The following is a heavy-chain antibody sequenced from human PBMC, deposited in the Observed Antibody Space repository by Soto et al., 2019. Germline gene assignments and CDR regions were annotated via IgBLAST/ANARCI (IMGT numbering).Heavy chain of an antibody. V-gene: IGHV1-46*01. J-gene: IGHJ4*02. CDR1: GYIFTNHY. D-gene: IGHD3-22*01. Sequence: QVQLVQSGAEVKKPGASVKVSCKASGYIFTNHYIHWVRQAPGQGLEWMGIINPSGGSTNYLQTFQGRVPMTRDTSTSTVYMELSSRRSEDTAVYFCERADYYDSSGFYYDYWGQGTLVTVSS. CDR3: ERADYYDSSGFYYDY. CDR2: INPSGGST.